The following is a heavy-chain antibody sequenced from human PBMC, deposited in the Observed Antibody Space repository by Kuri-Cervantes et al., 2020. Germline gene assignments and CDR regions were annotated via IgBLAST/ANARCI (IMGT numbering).Heavy chain of an antibody. Sequence: GKSLKISCAASGFTFSSYAMSWVRQAPGKGLEWVSAISGSGGSTYYADSVKGRFTIPRDNAKNSLYLQMNSLRAEDTAVYYCAGESDSSGYYGPMRAFDIWGQGTMVTVSS. V-gene: IGHV3-23*01. CDR1: GFTFSSYA. J-gene: IGHJ3*02. CDR2: ISGSGGST. CDR3: AGESDSSGYYGPMRAFDI. D-gene: IGHD3-22*01.